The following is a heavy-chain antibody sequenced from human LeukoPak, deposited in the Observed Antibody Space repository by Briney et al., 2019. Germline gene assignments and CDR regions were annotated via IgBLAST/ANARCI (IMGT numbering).Heavy chain of an antibody. J-gene: IGHJ3*02. CDR1: GGSISSYH. CDR3: AGGIFGVVINAFHI. Sequence: SETLSLTCTVSGGSISSYHWSWIRQPPGKGLKWIGDTYNSGSTNYNPSLKSRVTISVDTSKNQFSLKLTSVTAADTAVYYCAGGIFGVVINAFHIWGQGTMVTVSS. D-gene: IGHD3-3*01. CDR2: TYNSGST. V-gene: IGHV4-59*01.